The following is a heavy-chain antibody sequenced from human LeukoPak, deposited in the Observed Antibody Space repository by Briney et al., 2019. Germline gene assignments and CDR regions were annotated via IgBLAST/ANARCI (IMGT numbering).Heavy chain of an antibody. D-gene: IGHD3-9*01. Sequence: SETLSLTCAVYGGSFSGYYWSWIRQPPGKGLEWIGEINHSGSINYNPSLKSRVTISVDTSKNQFSLKLSSVTAADTAVYYCARVGKDILTGYYAFDIWGQGTMVTVSS. V-gene: IGHV4-34*01. J-gene: IGHJ3*02. CDR2: INHSGSI. CDR3: ARVGKDILTGYYAFDI. CDR1: GGSFSGYY.